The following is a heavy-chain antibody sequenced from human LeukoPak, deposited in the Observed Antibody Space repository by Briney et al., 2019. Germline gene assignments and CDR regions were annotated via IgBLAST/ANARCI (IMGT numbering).Heavy chain of an antibody. Sequence: GGSLRLSCAASGFTFTTYWMTWVRQAPGKGLEWVANINQDGSEKYFVDSVKGRFTISRDNDKNSLYLQMNSLRVEDTAVYYCARVAKYYYGSETYYFFEHWGQGTPVTASS. CDR3: ARVAKYYYGSETYYFFEH. D-gene: IGHD3-10*01. J-gene: IGHJ4*02. CDR1: GFTFTTYW. V-gene: IGHV3-7*01. CDR2: INQDGSEK.